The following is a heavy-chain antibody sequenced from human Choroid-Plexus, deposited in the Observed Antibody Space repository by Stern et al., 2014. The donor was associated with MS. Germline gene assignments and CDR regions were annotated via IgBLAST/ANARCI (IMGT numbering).Heavy chain of an antibody. D-gene: IGHD2/OR15-2a*01. CDR1: GFTLGSCA. V-gene: IGHV3-30*18. CDR2: VSYDGSNK. CDR3: AKDRQYLTYFFDH. Sequence: VQLLESGGGVVQPGRPLRLSCVASGFTLGSCAMHWVRQAPGKGLEWAAGVSYDGSNKYYADSVKSRFTISRDNSQNTLYMQMSSLRPEDTAVYYCAKDRQYLTYFFDHWGQGSLVTVSS. J-gene: IGHJ5*02.